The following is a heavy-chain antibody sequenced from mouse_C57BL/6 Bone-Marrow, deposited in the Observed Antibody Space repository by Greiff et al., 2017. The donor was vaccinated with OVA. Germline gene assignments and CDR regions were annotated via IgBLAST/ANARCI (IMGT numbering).Heavy chain of an antibody. V-gene: IGHV5-4*03. J-gene: IGHJ3*01. CDR1: GFTFSSYA. Sequence: EVKLMESGGGLVKPGGSLKLSCAASGFTFSSYAMSWVRQTPEKRLEWVATISDGGSYTYYPDNVKGRFTISRDNAKNHLYLQMSHLKSEDTAMYYCARVYYYGSSYRFAYWGQGTLVTVSA. CDR2: ISDGGSYT. D-gene: IGHD1-1*01. CDR3: ARVYYYGSSYRFAY.